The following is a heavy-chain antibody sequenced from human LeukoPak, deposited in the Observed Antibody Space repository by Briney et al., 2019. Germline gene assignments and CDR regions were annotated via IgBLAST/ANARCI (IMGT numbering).Heavy chain of an antibody. Sequence: GGSLRLSCAASGFTFSGYATKWVRQAPGKGLEWVSGISDTGDNIYYADSVKGRFTISRDNSKNTLCLQMNNLRAEDTAVYYCAKDYPPIVVIDWGQGTLVTVSS. CDR1: GFTFSGYA. CDR3: AKDYPPIVVID. CDR2: ISDTGDNI. V-gene: IGHV3-23*01. J-gene: IGHJ4*02. D-gene: IGHD2-21*01.